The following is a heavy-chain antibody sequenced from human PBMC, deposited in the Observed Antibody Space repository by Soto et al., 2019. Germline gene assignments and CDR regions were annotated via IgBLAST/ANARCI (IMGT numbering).Heavy chain of an antibody. CDR1: GFTFSNNG. V-gene: IGHV3-30*18. Sequence: QVQLVESGGGVVQAGRSLRLSCAASGFTFSNNGMHWVRQTPGKGLEWVALILYDGSNKYYADSVKGRFTISRDNSKNTRYLQVSSLRAEDTAVYYCAKSRDAYNFYFYYGMDVWGQGTTVTVSS. D-gene: IGHD2-2*01. J-gene: IGHJ6*02. CDR3: AKSRDAYNFYFYYGMDV. CDR2: ILYDGSNK.